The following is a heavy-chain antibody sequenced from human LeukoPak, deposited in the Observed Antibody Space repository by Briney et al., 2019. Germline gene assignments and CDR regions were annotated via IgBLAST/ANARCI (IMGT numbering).Heavy chain of an antibody. CDR3: ARRSGSGSYIDY. D-gene: IGHD3-10*01. CDR1: GYTFTSNG. V-gene: IGHV1-18*01. J-gene: IGHJ4*02. Sequence: ASVKVSCKASGYTFTSNGITWVRQAPGQGLEGMGWISAYNGQTNYAQSLQGRVAMTTDTSTSTAYMELRSLRSDDTAVYYCARRSGSGSYIDYWGQGTLVTVSS. CDR2: ISAYNGQT.